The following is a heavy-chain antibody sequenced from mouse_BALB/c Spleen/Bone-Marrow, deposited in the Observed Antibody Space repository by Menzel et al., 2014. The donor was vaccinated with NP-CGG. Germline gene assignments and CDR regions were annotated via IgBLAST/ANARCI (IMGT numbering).Heavy chain of an antibody. J-gene: IGHJ4*01. CDR1: GYTFTSYV. V-gene: IGHV1-14*01. CDR3: ARYGNYPFYAMDY. CDR2: INPYNDGT. Sequence: VQLQQSGPELVKPGASVKMSCKASGYTFTSYVVHWVKQKPGQGLEWIGYINPYNDGTKYNEKFKGKATLTSDKSSSTAYMELSSLTSEDSAVYYCARYGNYPFYAMDYWGQGTSVTVSS. D-gene: IGHD2-1*01.